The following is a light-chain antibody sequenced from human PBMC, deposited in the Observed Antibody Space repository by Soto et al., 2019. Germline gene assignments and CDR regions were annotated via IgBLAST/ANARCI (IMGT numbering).Light chain of an antibody. Sequence: EIVLTQSPGTLSLSPGERATLSCRASQSVRSSYLAWYQQKPGQAPRLLIYGASSRATGIPDRFSGSGSGTDFPLTISRLEPEDLAVYYCQHYGSSLYTFGQGTKLEIK. J-gene: IGKJ2*01. CDR3: QHYGSSLYT. V-gene: IGKV3-20*01. CDR1: QSVRSSY. CDR2: GAS.